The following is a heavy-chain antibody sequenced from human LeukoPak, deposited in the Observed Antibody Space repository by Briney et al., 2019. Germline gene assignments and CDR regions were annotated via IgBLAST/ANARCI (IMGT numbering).Heavy chain of an antibody. Sequence: GASVKVSCKASGYTFTSYGISWVRQAPGQGLEWMGWISAHNGNTNYAQKLQGRVTMTTYTSTSTAYMELRSLRSDDTAVYYCARDSRTDDYYYYGMDVWGQGTTVTVSS. D-gene: IGHD6-13*01. CDR3: ARDSRTDDYYYYGMDV. CDR2: ISAHNGNT. J-gene: IGHJ6*02. V-gene: IGHV1-18*01. CDR1: GYTFTSYG.